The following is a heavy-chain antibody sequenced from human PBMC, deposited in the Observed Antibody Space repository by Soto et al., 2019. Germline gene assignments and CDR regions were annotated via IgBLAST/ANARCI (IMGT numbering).Heavy chain of an antibody. CDR2: INHSGST. Sequence: SETLSLTCAVYGGSFSGYYWSWIRQPPGKGLEWIGEINHSGSTNYNPSLKSRVTISVDTSKNQFSLKLSSVTAADTAVYYRAREFLYYDYVWGSYRLAQIDYWGQGTLVTVSS. J-gene: IGHJ4*02. CDR1: GGSFSGYY. V-gene: IGHV4-34*01. D-gene: IGHD3-16*02. CDR3: AREFLYYDYVWGSYRLAQIDY.